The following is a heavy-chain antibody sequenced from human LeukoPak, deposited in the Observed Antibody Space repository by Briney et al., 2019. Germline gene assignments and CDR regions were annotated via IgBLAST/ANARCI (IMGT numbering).Heavy chain of an antibody. D-gene: IGHD6-19*01. Sequence: GGSLRPFCVASGFTFGNYWIHWVRQAPGKGLVWVSRTNSDGRTTTYADSVKGRFTIFRDNAKNTLYLQMNNLSAEDTSVDYCVRVSSEWEYFDQWAQGALVTVSS. CDR3: VRVSSEWEYFDQ. CDR1: GFTFGNYW. V-gene: IGHV3-74*01. J-gene: IGHJ4*02. CDR2: TNSDGRTT.